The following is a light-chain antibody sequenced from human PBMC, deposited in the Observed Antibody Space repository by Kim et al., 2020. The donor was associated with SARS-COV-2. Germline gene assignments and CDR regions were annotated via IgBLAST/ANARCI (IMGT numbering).Light chain of an antibody. V-gene: IGKV1-8*01. CDR2: AAS. CDR1: QCISSY. CDR3: QQYYTSPYT. Sequence: SASTGDRVTIPCRASQCISSYLAWYQQKSGQVPKLLIYAASTLQTGVPSRFSGSGSGTDFTLTISCLQSEDFATYYCQQYYTSPYTFGQGTKLEI. J-gene: IGKJ2*01.